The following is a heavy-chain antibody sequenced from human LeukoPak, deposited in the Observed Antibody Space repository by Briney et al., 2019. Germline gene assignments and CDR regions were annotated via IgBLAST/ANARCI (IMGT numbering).Heavy chain of an antibody. D-gene: IGHD6-13*01. J-gene: IGHJ4*02. CDR2: TSTYNDKT. CDR1: GYTFTMNG. CDR3: AREGVAATGLDY. Sequence: ASVKVSCKASGYTFTMNGISWVRQAPGQGLEWMGWTSTYNDKTNYAQRLQGRVTMTTDTSTSTAYMELRSLRSDDTAVYYCAREGVAATGLDYWGQGTLVTVSS. V-gene: IGHV1-18*01.